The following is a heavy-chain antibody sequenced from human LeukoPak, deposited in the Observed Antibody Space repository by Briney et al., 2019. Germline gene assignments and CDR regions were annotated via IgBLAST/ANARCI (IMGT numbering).Heavy chain of an antibody. CDR3: ARGVPRGAVAGTFYYYGMDV. CDR1: GFTFSSYA. CDR2: INHSGST. J-gene: IGHJ6*02. V-gene: IGHV4-34*01. Sequence: LSCAASGFTFSSYAMSWIRPPPGKGLEWIGEINHSGSTNYNPSLKSRVTISVDTSKNQFSLKLSSVTAADTAVYYCARGVPRGAVAGTFYYYGMDVWGQGTTVTVSS. D-gene: IGHD6-19*01.